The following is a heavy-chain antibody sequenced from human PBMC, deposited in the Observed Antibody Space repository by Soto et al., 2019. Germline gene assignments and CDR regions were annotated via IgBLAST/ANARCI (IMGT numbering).Heavy chain of an antibody. Sequence: EVQLVESGGGLIQPGGSLRLSCAASGFTVSSNYMSWVRQAPGKGLEWVSVIYSGGSTYYADSVKGRFTISRDNSKNTLYLQMNSRRAEDTAVYYCARTDGEQMSSYFDYWGKGTLVTVSS. CDR1: GFTVSSNY. V-gene: IGHV3-53*01. CDR3: ARTDGEQMSSYFDY. J-gene: IGHJ4*02. CDR2: IYSGGST. D-gene: IGHD6-6*01.